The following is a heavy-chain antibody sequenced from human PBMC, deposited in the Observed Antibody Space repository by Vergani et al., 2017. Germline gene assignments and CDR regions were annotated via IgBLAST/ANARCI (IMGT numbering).Heavy chain of an antibody. CDR3: AKDPRGSSDNYYYYYGMDV. Sequence: EVQLVESGGGLVQPGGSLRLSCAASGSTFSSYAMNWVRQAPGKGLEWVSYISSSSSTIYYADSVKGRFTISRDNSKNTLYLQMNSLRAEDTAVYYCAKDPRGSSDNYYYYYGMDVWGQGTTVTVSS. CDR2: ISSSSSTI. V-gene: IGHV3-48*01. J-gene: IGHJ6*02. CDR1: GSTFSSYA. D-gene: IGHD1-26*01.